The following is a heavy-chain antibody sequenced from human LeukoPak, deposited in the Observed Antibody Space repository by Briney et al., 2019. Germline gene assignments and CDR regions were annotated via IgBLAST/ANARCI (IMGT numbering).Heavy chain of an antibody. Sequence: GGSLRLSCAASGFTFSSYWMSWVRQAPGKGLEWVANIKQDGSEKYYVDSVKGRFTISRDNAKNSLYLQMNSLRAEDTAVYYCAREPDAYSSGTDDAFDIWGQGTMVTVSS. CDR2: IKQDGSEK. J-gene: IGHJ3*02. V-gene: IGHV3-7*01. CDR3: AREPDAYSSGTDDAFDI. CDR1: GFTFSSYW. D-gene: IGHD3-10*01.